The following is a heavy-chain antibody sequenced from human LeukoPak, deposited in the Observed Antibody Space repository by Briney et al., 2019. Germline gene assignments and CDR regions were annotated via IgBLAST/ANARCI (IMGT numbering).Heavy chain of an antibody. CDR3: ARSFYDILIGYYQYFDY. V-gene: IGHV3-74*03. D-gene: IGHD3-9*01. CDR2: INPDGSTT. Sequence: GGSLRLSCAASGFTFSTYWVHWVRQAPGKGLVWVSRINPDGSTTLYADSVKGRFTISRDNAKNTLYLQMNSLGAEDTAVYYCARSFYDILIGYYQYFDYWGQGTLVTVSS. CDR1: GFTFSTYW. J-gene: IGHJ4*02.